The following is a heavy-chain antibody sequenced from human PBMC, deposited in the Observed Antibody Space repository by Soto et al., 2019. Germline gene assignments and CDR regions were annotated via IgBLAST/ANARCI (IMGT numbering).Heavy chain of an antibody. V-gene: IGHV4-34*01. Sequence: QVQLQQWGAGLLKPSETLSLTCAVYGGSFSPYFWSGIRQPPWKGLEWIGEINHSGSTNYNPSLTRRATLSVDTSKNQVSLKLTSVTAADTAVYYCARLASGWQYYYFDFWGRGTPVTVSS. CDR2: INHSGST. CDR3: ARLASGWQYYYFDF. D-gene: IGHD6-19*01. J-gene: IGHJ2*01. CDR1: GGSFSPYF.